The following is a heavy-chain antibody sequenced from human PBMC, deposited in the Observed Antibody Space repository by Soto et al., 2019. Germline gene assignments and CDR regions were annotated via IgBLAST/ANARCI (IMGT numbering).Heavy chain of an antibody. CDR3: ARRKLHDSSGYYPFDH. CDR1: GYTFTSYY. J-gene: IGHJ4*02. V-gene: IGHV1-46*01. CDR2: LVPSSGVT. Sequence: QVQLVQSGAEVKKPGASVKLSCKASGYTFTSYYLHWIRQAPGQGLEWMGGLVPSSGVTIYAQKFQDRITMTRDTSTTTAYMELTSLTSEDTAVYSCARRKLHDSSGYYPFDHWGQGSLVTVSS. D-gene: IGHD3-22*01.